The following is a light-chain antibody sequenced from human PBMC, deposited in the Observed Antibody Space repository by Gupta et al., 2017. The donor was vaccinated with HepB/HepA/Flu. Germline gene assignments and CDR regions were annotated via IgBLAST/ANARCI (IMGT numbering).Light chain of an antibody. CDR1: QSISSW. CDR2: KAS. V-gene: IGKV1-5*03. J-gene: IGKJ1*01. Sequence: DTQMTQSPSTLSASVGDRVTITCRASQSISSWLAWYQQKPEKAPKLLIYKASSLESGVPSRFSGSGSGTEVTLTISSLQPDEFATYYCQQYNSYPWTFGQATKVEIK. CDR3: QQYNSYPWT.